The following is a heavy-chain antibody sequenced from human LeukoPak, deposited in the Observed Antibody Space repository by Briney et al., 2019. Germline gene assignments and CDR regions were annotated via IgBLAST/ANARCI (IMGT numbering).Heavy chain of an antibody. CDR1: GGSISSGDYS. D-gene: IGHD4-17*01. CDR3: ARLHDYGDQDAFDI. V-gene: IGHV4-30-4*01. Sequence: ASETLSLTCTVSGGSISSGDYSWSWIRQPPGKGLEWIGYIYYSGNTYYNPSPKSRVSISVDTSKNQFSLKLSSVTAADTAVYYCARLHDYGDQDAFDIWGQGTMVTVSS. CDR2: IYYSGNT. J-gene: IGHJ3*02.